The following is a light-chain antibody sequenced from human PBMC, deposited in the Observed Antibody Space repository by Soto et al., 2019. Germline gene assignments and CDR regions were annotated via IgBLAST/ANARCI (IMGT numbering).Light chain of an antibody. J-gene: IGKJ3*01. V-gene: IGKV3-11*01. CDR1: QSVSRY. CDR3: QQRSNWPPFT. CDR2: DAS. Sequence: EIVLTQSPATVSLSPGERATLSCRASQSVSRYLAWYQQKPGQAPRLLIYDASIRATAIPARFSGSGSATDFTLTISSLEPEDVAMYYCQQRSNWPPFTFGPGTKVDIK.